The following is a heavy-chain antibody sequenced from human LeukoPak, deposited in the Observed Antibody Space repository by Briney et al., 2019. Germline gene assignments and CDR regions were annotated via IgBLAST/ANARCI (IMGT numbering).Heavy chain of an antibody. V-gene: IGHV3-7*01. CDR2: IKQDGNEK. J-gene: IGHJ4*02. CDR3: ARDWWGLGDRNSASRYRLT. Sequence: GGSLRLSCAASGFTFSIYWMSWVRQAPGKGLEWVAIIKQDGNEKYYVDSVKGRFTISRDNAKNSLYLQMNSLRAEDTAVYYCARDWWGLGDRNSASRYRLTWGQGILVTVSS. D-gene: IGHD2-2*01. CDR1: GFTFSIYW.